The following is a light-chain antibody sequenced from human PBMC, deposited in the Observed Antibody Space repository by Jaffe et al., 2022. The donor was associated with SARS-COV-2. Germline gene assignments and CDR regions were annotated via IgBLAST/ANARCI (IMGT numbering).Light chain of an antibody. CDR2: KTS. CDR1: SSNIGSKY. J-gene: IGLJ3*02. Sequence: QSVLTQPPSASGTPGQRVTISCSGSSSNIGSKYVYWYQQLPGTAPKLLIYKTSQRPSGVPDRFSGSKSGTSASLAISGLRSEDEADYYCATWDDSLSGRVFGGGTKLTVL. V-gene: IGLV1-47*01. CDR3: ATWDDSLSGRV.